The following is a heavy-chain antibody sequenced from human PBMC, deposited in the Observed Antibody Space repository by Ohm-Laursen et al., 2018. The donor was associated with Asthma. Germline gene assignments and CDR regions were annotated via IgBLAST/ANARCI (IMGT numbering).Heavy chain of an antibody. CDR3: AKERTVVKYFRYYYGMDV. V-gene: IGHV3-30*18. D-gene: IGHD4-23*01. CDR2: ISYDGSNK. J-gene: IGHJ6*02. CDR1: GFTFSSYG. Sequence: SLRLSCAASGFTFSSYGMHWVRQAPGKGLEWVAVISYDGSNKYYADSVKGRFTISRDNSKNTLYLQMNSLRAEDTAVYYCAKERTVVKYFRYYYGMDVWGQGTTVTVSS.